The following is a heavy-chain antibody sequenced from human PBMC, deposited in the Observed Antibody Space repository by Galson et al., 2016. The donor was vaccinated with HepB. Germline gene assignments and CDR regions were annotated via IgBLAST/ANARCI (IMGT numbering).Heavy chain of an antibody. Sequence: SLRLSCAASGFSVARFAMNWVRQTPDRGLEWVAGINNGGNSYYADSVQGRFIVSRDTSENTVHLQMNGLGAEDTALYFCAKDHPSGGWPAFESWGLGTLVPVSS. D-gene: IGHD2-15*01. J-gene: IGHJ4*02. CDR1: GFSVARFA. V-gene: IGHV3-23*01. CDR2: INNGGNS. CDR3: AKDHPSGGWPAFES.